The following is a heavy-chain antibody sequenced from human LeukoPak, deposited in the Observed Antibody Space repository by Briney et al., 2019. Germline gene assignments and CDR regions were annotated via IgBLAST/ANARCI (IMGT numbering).Heavy chain of an antibody. CDR1: GYTLTELS. V-gene: IGHV1-24*01. D-gene: IGHD6-19*01. CDR2: FDPEDGET. J-gene: IGHJ4*02. CDR3: ATVVGGWYLRRFDY. Sequence: ASVKVSCKVSGYTLTELSMHWVRQAPGKGLEWMGGFDPEDGETIYAQKFQGRVTMTEDTSTDTAYMELSSLRSEDTAVYYCATVVGGWYLRRFDYRGQGTLVTVSS.